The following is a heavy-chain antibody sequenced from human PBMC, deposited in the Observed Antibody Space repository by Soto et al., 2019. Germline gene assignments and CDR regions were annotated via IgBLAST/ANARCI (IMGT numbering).Heavy chain of an antibody. Sequence: QVQLVESGGGLVTPGGSLRLSCVASGFTFSDYYMGWVRQAPGKGLEYISYIVTSSAYTNYADSVKGRFSISRDNAKNSLHLVMNSLRAEDSGVYYCARLRASSWYMGGYLDYWGLGTQVTVSS. CDR3: ARLRASSWYMGGYLDY. J-gene: IGHJ4*02. D-gene: IGHD6-13*01. V-gene: IGHV3-11*06. CDR2: IVTSSAYT. CDR1: GFTFSDYY.